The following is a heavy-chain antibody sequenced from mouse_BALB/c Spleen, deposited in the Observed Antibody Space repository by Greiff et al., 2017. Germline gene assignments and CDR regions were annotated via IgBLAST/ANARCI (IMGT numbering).Heavy chain of an antibody. CDR1: GYTFTSYY. CDR2: INPSNGGT. Sequence: QVQLKQSGAELVKPGASVKLSCKASGYTFTSYYMYWVKQRPGQGLEWIGEINPSNGGTNFNEKFKSKATLTVDKSSSTAYMQLSSLTSEDSAVYYCTSDGYDPNYFDYWGQGTTLTVSS. CDR3: TSDGYDPNYFDY. J-gene: IGHJ2*01. D-gene: IGHD2-2*01. V-gene: IGHV1S81*02.